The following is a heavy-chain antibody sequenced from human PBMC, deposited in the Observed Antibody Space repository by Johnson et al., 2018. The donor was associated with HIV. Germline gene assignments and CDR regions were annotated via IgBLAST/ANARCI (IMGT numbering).Heavy chain of an antibody. CDR1: GFTFSDYY. J-gene: IGHJ3*02. CDR2: INWTGGDT. V-gene: IGHV3-20*04. CDR3: ARDDRPDGFDI. D-gene: IGHD1-14*01. Sequence: MLLVESGGGLVKPGGSLRFPCAASGFTFSDYYMSWIRQAPGKGLEWVSGINWTGGDTGYADSVKGRFTISRDNAKNSLYLQMNSLRAEDTALYYCARDDRPDGFDIWGQGTMVTVSS.